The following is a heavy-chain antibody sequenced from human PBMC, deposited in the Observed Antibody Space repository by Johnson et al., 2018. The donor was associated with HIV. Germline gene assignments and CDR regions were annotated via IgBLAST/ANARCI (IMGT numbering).Heavy chain of an antibody. D-gene: IGHD3-3*01. V-gene: IGHV3-23*04. J-gene: IGHJ3*02. CDR1: GFTFSSYA. CDR2: ISGSGGST. CDR3: SKSPMFTIFGSDAFDI. Sequence: VQLVESGGGVVHPGGSLRLSCAASGFTFSSYAMRWVRQAPGRGLEWVSAISGSGGSTYYADSVKGRFTISRYNSKNTLYLQMNSLRAEDTAVYYCSKSPMFTIFGSDAFDIWGQGTMVTVSS.